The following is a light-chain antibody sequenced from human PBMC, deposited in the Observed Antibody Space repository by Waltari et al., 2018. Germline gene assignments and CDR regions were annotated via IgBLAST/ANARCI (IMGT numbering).Light chain of an antibody. J-gene: IGLJ3*02. CDR3: CSYVGRNIWV. CDR2: EVI. Sequence: QSALTQPDSVSGSAGQSNTIPCTGTSSDVGFYNLVSWYQQHPDKAPKLLVYEVIVRPSGVSNRFSGSKSGNTASLTISGLQAEDEADYYCCSYVGRNIWVFGGGTKVTVL. CDR1: SSDVGFYNL. V-gene: IGLV2-23*02.